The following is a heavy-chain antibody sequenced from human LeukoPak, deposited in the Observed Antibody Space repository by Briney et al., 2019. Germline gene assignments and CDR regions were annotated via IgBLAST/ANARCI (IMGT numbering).Heavy chain of an antibody. CDR1: GITFSSYA. Sequence: GGSLRLSCAASGITFSSYAMSWVRQTPGKGLECVAPISGSGGSTYYADSVRGRFTVSRDNSKNMLYLQMNSLRVEDTAVYYCAKSPAGSSWPSIDYWGQGTLVAVSS. V-gene: IGHV3-23*01. D-gene: IGHD6-13*01. CDR2: ISGSGGST. CDR3: AKSPAGSSWPSIDY. J-gene: IGHJ4*02.